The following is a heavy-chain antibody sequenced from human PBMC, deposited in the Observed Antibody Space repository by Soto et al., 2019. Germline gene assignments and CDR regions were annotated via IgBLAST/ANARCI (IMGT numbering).Heavy chain of an antibody. CDR3: ATNYYDGSGHYFIFEH. CDR1: GRTFNNYA. CDR2: IIPIGGTP. V-gene: IGHV1-69*01. D-gene: IGHD3-22*01. J-gene: IGHJ4*02. Sequence: QVQLVQSGAEVKKPGSSVKGSCKASGRTFNNYAISWVRQAPGIGFEWLGVIIPIGGTPEHAQKFQGRVTISADESTNTAYMELSSLRSEDTAVYYCATNYYDGSGHYFIFEHWGQGTLVTVSS.